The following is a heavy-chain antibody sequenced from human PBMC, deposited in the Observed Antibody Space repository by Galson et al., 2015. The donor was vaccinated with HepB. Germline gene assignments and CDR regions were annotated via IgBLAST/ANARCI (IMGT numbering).Heavy chain of an antibody. V-gene: IGHV1-69*13. Sequence: SVKVSCKASGGSFSNFGLSWVRQAPGQGLEWMGGIIPIFGAPRYAQKFQGRVTITADESTTTAYMDLNSLRAEDTAVYYCAKEEGSGWVGYYYGMDVWGQGTTVTVSS. CDR1: GGSFSNFG. D-gene: IGHD6-19*01. CDR3: AKEEGSGWVGYYYGMDV. J-gene: IGHJ6*02. CDR2: IIPIFGAP.